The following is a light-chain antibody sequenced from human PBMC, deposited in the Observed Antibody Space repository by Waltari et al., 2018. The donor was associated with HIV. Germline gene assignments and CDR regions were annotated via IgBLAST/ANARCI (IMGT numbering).Light chain of an antibody. CDR2: SAS. CDR3: QQSHSWPS. Sequence: EVDLRQSPVTLSASPGERATLFCGASQNISNHLAWFQHRPGQSPRLLMHSASIRATDIPPRFRGRGSGTDFSLTISSLEPEDFGVYYCQQSHSWPSFGRGTKVDMK. CDR1: QNISNH. J-gene: IGKJ1*01. V-gene: IGKV3-11*01.